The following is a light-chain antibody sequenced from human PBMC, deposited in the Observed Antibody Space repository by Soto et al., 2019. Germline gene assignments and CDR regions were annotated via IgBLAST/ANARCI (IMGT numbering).Light chain of an antibody. V-gene: IGLV2-14*03. Sequence: QSALTQPASVSGSPGQSITISCTGTSSDIGAYNFVSWYQQHPGKAPKLMLYDVNIRPSGVSNRCSGSKSGNTASLTISGLQAEDEADYYCTSWTTSTNMIFGGVTKLTVL. J-gene: IGLJ2*01. CDR3: TSWTTSTNMI. CDR1: SSDIGAYNF. CDR2: DVN.